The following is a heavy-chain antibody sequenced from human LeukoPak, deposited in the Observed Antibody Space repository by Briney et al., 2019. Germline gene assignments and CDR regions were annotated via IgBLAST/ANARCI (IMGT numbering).Heavy chain of an antibody. CDR1: SGSISSGDYY. Sequence: SETLSLTCTVSSGSISSGDYYWSWIRQPPGKGLEWIGYIYYSGSTYYNPSLKSRVTISVDTSKNQFSLKLSSVTAADTAVYYCARGVVVAATHDYWGQGTLVTVSS. J-gene: IGHJ4*02. CDR2: IYYSGST. CDR3: ARGVVVAATHDY. V-gene: IGHV4-30-4*01. D-gene: IGHD2-15*01.